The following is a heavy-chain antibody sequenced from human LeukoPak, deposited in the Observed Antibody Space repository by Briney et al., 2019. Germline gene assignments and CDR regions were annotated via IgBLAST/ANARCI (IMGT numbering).Heavy chain of an antibody. CDR3: ARALGGAALPHFYY. D-gene: IGHD6-6*01. J-gene: IGHJ4*02. V-gene: IGHV4-59*01. CDR1: GGSISSYY. Sequence: PSETLSLTCTVSGGSISSYYWSWIRQPPGKGLEWIGYIYYSGSTNYNPSLKSRVTISVDTSKNQFSLKLSSVTAADTAVYYCARALGGAALPHFYYWGQGTLVTVSS. CDR2: IYYSGST.